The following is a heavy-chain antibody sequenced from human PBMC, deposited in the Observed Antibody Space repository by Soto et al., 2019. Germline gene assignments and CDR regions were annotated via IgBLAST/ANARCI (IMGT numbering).Heavy chain of an antibody. CDR1: GYTFTSYD. CDR3: ATYFSIAVALEAFDI. V-gene: IGHV1-8*01. D-gene: IGHD6-19*01. CDR2: MNPNSGNT. J-gene: IGHJ3*02. Sequence: ASVKVSCKASGYTFTSYDINWVRQATGQGLEWMGWMNPNSGNTGYAQKFQGRVTMTRNTSISTAYMELSSLRSEDTAVYYCATYFSIAVALEAFDIWGQGTMVTVSS.